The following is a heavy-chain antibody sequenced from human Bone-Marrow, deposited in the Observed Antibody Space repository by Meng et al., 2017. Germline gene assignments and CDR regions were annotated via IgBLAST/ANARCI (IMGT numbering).Heavy chain of an antibody. J-gene: IGHJ4*02. Sequence: ASVKVSCKASVYTFTGYYMHWVRQAPGQGLEWMGWINPNSGGTNYAQKFQGRVTMTRDTSISTAYMELSRLRSDDTAVYYCARVEGLKSYGFAATVGYWGQGTLVTVSS. V-gene: IGHV1-2*02. CDR1: VYTFTGYY. D-gene: IGHD5-18*01. CDR3: ARVEGLKSYGFAATVGY. CDR2: INPNSGGT.